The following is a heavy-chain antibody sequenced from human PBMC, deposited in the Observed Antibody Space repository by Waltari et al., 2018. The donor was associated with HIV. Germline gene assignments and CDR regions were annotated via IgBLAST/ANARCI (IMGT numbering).Heavy chain of an antibody. CDR1: GFTFRDYN. V-gene: IGHV3-21*01. J-gene: IGHJ5*02. D-gene: IGHD6-19*01. CDR3: ARGPSSGWSWFDP. CDR2: IGSLQNFI. Sequence: EVQLVESGGGLVRPGGSLRLSCAASGFTFRDYNMNWVRQGPGKGLEWVASIGSLQNFIHYADSVKGRFTVSRDNAKNSLYLQMNSLTAEDTAVYYCARGPSSGWSWFDPWGQGTLVTVSS.